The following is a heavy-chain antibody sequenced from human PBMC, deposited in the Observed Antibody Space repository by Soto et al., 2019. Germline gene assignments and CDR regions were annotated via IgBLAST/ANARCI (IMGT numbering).Heavy chain of an antibody. CDR3: ARTDRDFYGLDV. Sequence: EVQLVESGGGLVQPGGSLRLSCAGSGFIFGNYDMHWVRQGTGKGLEWVSGISAAGDPDYADSVEGRFTISRENAQNSFFLQMNSLRVGDTAVYYCARTDRDFYGLDVWGQGTTVIVSS. V-gene: IGHV3-13*05. CDR2: ISAAGDP. J-gene: IGHJ6*02. CDR1: GFIFGNYD.